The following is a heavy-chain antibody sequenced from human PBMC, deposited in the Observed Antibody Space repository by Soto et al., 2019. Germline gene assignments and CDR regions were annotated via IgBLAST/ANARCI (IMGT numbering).Heavy chain of an antibody. Sequence: QVQLVESGGGVVQPGRSLRLSCAASGFTFSSYAMHWVRQAPGKGLEWVAVISYDGSNKYYADSVKGRFTISRDNSKNTLYLQMNSLRAEDTAVYYCAREWESNDYWGPGTLVTVSS. CDR2: ISYDGSNK. CDR3: AREWESNDY. CDR1: GFTFSSYA. D-gene: IGHD1-26*01. J-gene: IGHJ4*02. V-gene: IGHV3-30-3*01.